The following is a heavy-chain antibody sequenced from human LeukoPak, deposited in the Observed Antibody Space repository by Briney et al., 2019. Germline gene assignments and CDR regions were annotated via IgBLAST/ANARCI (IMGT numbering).Heavy chain of an antibody. D-gene: IGHD3-10*01. V-gene: IGHV3-7*01. CDR1: GFSFSSHW. CDR3: ARGEYGSGSYHIDY. J-gene: IGHJ4*02. CDR2: IQPDGSEQ. Sequence: GGSLRLSCAASGFSFSSHWMSWVRQAPGKGLEWVGNIQPDGSEQYPVDSVKGRFTISRDNAKNSLYLQVNSLRAEDTAVYYCARGEYGSGSYHIDYWGQGTLVTVSS.